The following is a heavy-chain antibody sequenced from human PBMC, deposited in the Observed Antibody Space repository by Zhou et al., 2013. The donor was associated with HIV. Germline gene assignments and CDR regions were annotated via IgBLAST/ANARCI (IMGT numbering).Heavy chain of an antibody. J-gene: IGHJ5*02. Sequence: QVQLVQSGAEVKKPGSSVKVSCKASGGTFSSYAISWVRQAPGQGLEWMGRIIPILGIANYAQKFQGRVTITADKSTSTAYMELSSLRSEDTAVYYCARDARQVLRFLEWAFDPWGQGTLVTVSS. D-gene: IGHD3-3*01. CDR3: ARDARQVLRFLEWAFDP. CDR2: IIPILGIA. CDR1: GGTFSSYA. V-gene: IGHV1-69*04.